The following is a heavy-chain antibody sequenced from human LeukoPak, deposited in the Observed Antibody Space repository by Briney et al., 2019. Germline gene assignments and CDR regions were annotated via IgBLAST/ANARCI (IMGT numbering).Heavy chain of an antibody. J-gene: IGHJ3*02. Sequence: GGSLRLSCAASGFTFSSYGMHWVRQAPGKGLEWVAVIWYDGSNKYYADSVKGRFTISRDDSKNTLYLQMNSLRAEDTAVYYCARDHECSSTSCLWGDAFDIWGQGTMVTVSS. CDR3: ARDHECSSTSCLWGDAFDI. V-gene: IGHV3-33*01. CDR2: IWYDGSNK. D-gene: IGHD2-2*01. CDR1: GFTFSSYG.